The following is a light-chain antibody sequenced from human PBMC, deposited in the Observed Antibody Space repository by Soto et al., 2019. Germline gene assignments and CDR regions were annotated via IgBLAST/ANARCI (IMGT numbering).Light chain of an antibody. CDR1: QSVSNNY. CDR2: GAS. CDR3: QQYGSSGT. J-gene: IGKJ5*01. Sequence: EILMTQSPATLAVSAGGRVTLSCRASQSVSNNYLAWYQQKPGHAPRLLIHGASNRATGIPDRFSGSGSGTDFTLTISRPEPEDSAVYYCQQYGSSGTFGQGTRLEI. V-gene: IGKV3-20*01.